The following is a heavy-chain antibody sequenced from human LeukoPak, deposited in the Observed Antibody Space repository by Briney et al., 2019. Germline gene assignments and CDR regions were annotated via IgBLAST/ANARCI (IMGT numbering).Heavy chain of an antibody. D-gene: IGHD6-19*01. J-gene: IGHJ3*02. CDR2: IKQDGSEK. Sequence: GGSLRLSCEASGFTFTTYSMTWVRQAPGKGLEWVANIKQDGSEKDYVDSVKGRFTISRDNAKNSLYLQMNSLRAEDTAVYYCARVAAVATRWGIGAFDIWGQGTMVTVSS. CDR3: ARVAAVATRWGIGAFDI. CDR1: GFTFTTYS. V-gene: IGHV3-7*01.